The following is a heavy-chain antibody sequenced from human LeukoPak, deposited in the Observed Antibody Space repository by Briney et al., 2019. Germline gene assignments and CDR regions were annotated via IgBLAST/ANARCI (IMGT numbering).Heavy chain of an antibody. D-gene: IGHD2-15*01. V-gene: IGHV4-4*07. J-gene: IGHJ5*02. CDR1: GGSISSYY. Sequence: SETLSLTCTVSGGSISSYYWSWIRQPAGKGLERIGRIYTSGSTNYNPSLKSRVTMSVDTSKNQFSLKLSSVTAADTAVYYCARGLMVVAAKKVWFDPWGQGTLVTVSS. CDR3: ARGLMVVAAKKVWFDP. CDR2: IYTSGST.